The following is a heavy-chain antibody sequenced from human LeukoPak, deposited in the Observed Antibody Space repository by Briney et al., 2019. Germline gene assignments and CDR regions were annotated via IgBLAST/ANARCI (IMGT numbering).Heavy chain of an antibody. CDR2: ISSSSSYI. V-gene: IGHV3-21*01. Sequence: PGGSLRLSCAASGFTFSSYSMNWVRQAPGKGLEWVSSISSSSSYIYYADSVKGRFTISRDNAKNSLYLRMNSLRAEDTAVYYCARDRWYYYGSGPYYYYGMDVWGKGTTVTVSS. J-gene: IGHJ6*04. D-gene: IGHD3-10*01. CDR1: GFTFSSYS. CDR3: ARDRWYYYGSGPYYYYGMDV.